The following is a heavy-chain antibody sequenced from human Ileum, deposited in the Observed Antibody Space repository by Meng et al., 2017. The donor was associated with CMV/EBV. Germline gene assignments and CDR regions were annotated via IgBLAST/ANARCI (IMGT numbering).Heavy chain of an antibody. Sequence: CAASGFTVSSNYMSWVRQAPGKGLEWVSVIYSGGSTYYADSVKGRFTISRDNSKNTLYLQMNSLRAEDTAVYYCARDSAYYYGMDVWGQGTTVTVSS. J-gene: IGHJ6*02. CDR2: IYSGGST. D-gene: IGHD1-26*01. CDR3: ARDSAYYYGMDV. CDR1: GFTVSSNY. V-gene: IGHV3-66*02.